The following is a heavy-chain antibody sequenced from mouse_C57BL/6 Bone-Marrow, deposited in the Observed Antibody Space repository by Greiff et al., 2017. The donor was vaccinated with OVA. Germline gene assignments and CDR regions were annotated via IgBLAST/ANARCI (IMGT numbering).Heavy chain of an antibody. D-gene: IGHD2-10*02. CDR3: ARVWSGDY. CDR2: IDPSDSYT. Sequence: QVQLQQPGAELVKPGASVKLSCKASGYTFTSYWMQWVKQRPGQGLEWIGEIDPSDSYTNYNQKFKGKATLTVDTSSSTAYMQLSSLTSEDSAVYYCARVWSGDYWGQGTTLTVSS. CDR1: GYTFTSYW. J-gene: IGHJ2*01. V-gene: IGHV1-50*01.